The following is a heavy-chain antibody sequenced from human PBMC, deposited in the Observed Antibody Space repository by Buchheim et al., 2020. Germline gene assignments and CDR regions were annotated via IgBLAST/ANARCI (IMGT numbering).Heavy chain of an antibody. Sequence: EVPLVESGGGLVQPGGSLRLSCAASGLIFANYAMTWVRQAPGKGLEWVAAISAGGGGTYYGDSLKGRFTVSRDNSKDTLFLQVNSLRGDDTAVYYCAILRLGQFPEWGQGTL. CDR2: ISAGGGGT. CDR1: GLIFANYA. V-gene: IGHV3-23*04. J-gene: IGHJ4*02. D-gene: IGHD3-16*01. CDR3: AILRLGQFPE.